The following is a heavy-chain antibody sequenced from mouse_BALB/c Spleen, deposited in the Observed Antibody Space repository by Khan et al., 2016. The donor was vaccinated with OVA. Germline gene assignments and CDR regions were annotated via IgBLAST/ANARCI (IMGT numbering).Heavy chain of an antibody. J-gene: IGHJ3*01. CDR2: IYPGSDNI. V-gene: IGHV1-77*01. CDR1: GYTFTDYY. CDR3: AREWAAWFAY. Sequence: QVQLKESGAELARPGASVKLSCKASGYTFTDYYINWMRQRTGQGLEWIGEIYPGSDNIFYNEKFKGKATLTADKSSSTAYMQLSSLTSEDSAVYFCAREWAAWFAYWGQGTLVTVSA.